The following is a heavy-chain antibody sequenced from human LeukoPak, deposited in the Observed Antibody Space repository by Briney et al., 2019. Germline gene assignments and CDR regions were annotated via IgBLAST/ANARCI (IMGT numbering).Heavy chain of an antibody. Sequence: GGSLRLSCAASGFTFSNNAMSWVRQAPGKGLEWVSATSTSGGSAYYADSVKGRFTISRDNSKNTLYLQMDSLRADDTAVYYCAKYSGSYYYPPAWDLWGQGTLVTVSS. CDR1: GFTFSNNA. J-gene: IGHJ4*02. CDR3: AKYSGSYYYPPAWDL. V-gene: IGHV3-23*01. CDR2: TSTSGGSA. D-gene: IGHD1-26*01.